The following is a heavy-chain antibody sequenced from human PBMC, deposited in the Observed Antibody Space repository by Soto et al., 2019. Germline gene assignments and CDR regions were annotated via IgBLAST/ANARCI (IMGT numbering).Heavy chain of an antibody. CDR3: ARELFSGSYSDSWASYYCGMGA. D-gene: IGHD1-26*01. J-gene: IGHJ6*01. CDR1: GYTFTTCY. Sequence: GASVKVSCKASGYTFTTCYIHWVRQAPGQGLEWMGIINPSDGSTTYAQRFQGTVTMTRDTSTSTVYMELSSLRSEDTAVYYCARELFSGSYSDSWASYYCGMGAWGRGTTVAVSS. CDR2: INPSDGST. V-gene: IGHV1-46*01.